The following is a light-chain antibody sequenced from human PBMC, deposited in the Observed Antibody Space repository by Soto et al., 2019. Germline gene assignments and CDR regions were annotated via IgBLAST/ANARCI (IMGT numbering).Light chain of an antibody. CDR3: QQRSSWPWT. CDR2: DAS. V-gene: IGKV3-11*01. Sequence: EIVLKQCPATLSLSPGERATLSCRASQSVSSYLAWFQQKPGQAPRLLIYDASNRATGIPARFSGSGSGTDFTVTISSLEPEDFAVYYCQQRSSWPWTFGQGTNVDIK. J-gene: IGKJ1*01. CDR1: QSVSSY.